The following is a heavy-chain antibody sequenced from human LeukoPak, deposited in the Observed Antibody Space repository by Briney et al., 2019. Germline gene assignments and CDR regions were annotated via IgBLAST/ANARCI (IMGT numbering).Heavy chain of an antibody. J-gene: IGHJ4*02. CDR2: INHSGST. Sequence: SGTLSLTCAVYGGSFSGYYWSWIRQPPGKGLEWIGEINHSGSTNYNPSLKSRVTISVDTSKNQFSLKLSSVTAADTAVYYCARKNIVVVPAASHFDYWGQGTLVTVSS. CDR3: ARKNIVVVPAASHFDY. V-gene: IGHV4-34*01. D-gene: IGHD2-2*01. CDR1: GGSFSGYY.